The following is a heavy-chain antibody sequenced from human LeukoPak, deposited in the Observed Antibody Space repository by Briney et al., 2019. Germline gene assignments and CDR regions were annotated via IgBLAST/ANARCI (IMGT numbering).Heavy chain of an antibody. D-gene: IGHD4-17*01. J-gene: IGHJ4*02. V-gene: IGHV3-23*01. Sequence: GGSLRLSCATSGFTFSINAMTWVRQAPGKGLEWVSTISDTGGFTFYADSVKGRFTISRDNSKNTLYLQMNSLRADDTAVYYCANAPTGTYRFNYWGQGTLVTVSS. CDR3: ANAPTGTYRFNY. CDR2: ISDTGGFT. CDR1: GFTFSINA.